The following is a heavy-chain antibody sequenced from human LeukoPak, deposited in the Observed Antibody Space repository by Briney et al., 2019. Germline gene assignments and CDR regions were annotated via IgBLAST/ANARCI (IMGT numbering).Heavy chain of an antibody. Sequence: SATLSLTCAVSGGSISSGGYSWSWIRQPPGKGLEWIGYIYYSGSTYYNPSLKSRVTISVDTSKNQFSLKLSSVTAADTAVYYCAREFRNGFDYWGQGTLVTVSS. CDR1: GGSISSGGYS. J-gene: IGHJ4*02. CDR2: IYYSGST. V-gene: IGHV4-30-4*07. CDR3: AREFRNGFDY.